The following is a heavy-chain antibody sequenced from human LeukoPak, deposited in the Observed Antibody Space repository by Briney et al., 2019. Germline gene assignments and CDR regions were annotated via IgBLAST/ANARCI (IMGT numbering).Heavy chain of an antibody. Sequence: GGSLRLSCAVSGFTFSNSSMNWVRQAPGKGLEWVSYISRSSRTVYYADSVKGRFTISRDNAKNSLYLEMNSLRAEDTAVYYCARDNRGIAVAYDYWGQGTLVTVSS. V-gene: IGHV3-48*04. CDR1: GFTFSNSS. J-gene: IGHJ4*02. CDR3: ARDNRGIAVAYDY. D-gene: IGHD6-19*01. CDR2: ISRSSRTV.